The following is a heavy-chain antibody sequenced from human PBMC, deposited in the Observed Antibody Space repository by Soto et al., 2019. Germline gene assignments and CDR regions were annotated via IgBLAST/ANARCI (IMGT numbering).Heavy chain of an antibody. V-gene: IGHV3-74*01. CDR3: ARSVTINTLDY. CDR2: INSDGSST. Sequence: GGSLRLSYAASGFIFSSDWMHWVRQAPGKGLVWVSRINSDGSSTDYADSVKGRFTISRDNAKNTLYLQMNNLRAEDTALYYCARSVTINTLDYWGQGALVTVSS. D-gene: IGHD4-17*01. J-gene: IGHJ4*02. CDR1: GFIFSSDW.